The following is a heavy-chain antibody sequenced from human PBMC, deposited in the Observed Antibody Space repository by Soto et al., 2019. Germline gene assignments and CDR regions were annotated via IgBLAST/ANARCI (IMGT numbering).Heavy chain of an antibody. D-gene: IGHD6-13*01. Sequence: PSETLSLTCTVSGGSISSGGYYWSWIRQLPGKGLEWIGYIYYSGSTYYNPSLKSRVTISVDTSKNQFSLKLSSVTAADTAVYYCARGSPSAAADYWGQGTLVTVSS. V-gene: IGHV4-31*03. CDR2: IYYSGST. CDR1: GGSISSGGYY. CDR3: ARGSPSAAADY. J-gene: IGHJ4*02.